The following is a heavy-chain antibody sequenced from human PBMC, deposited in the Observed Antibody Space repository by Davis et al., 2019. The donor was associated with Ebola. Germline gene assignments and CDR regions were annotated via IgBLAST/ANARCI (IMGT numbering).Heavy chain of an antibody. V-gene: IGHV1-18*01. Sequence: ASVKVSCKASGYTFTSYGISWVRQAPGQGLEWMGWISAYNGNTNYAQKLQGRVTMTTDTSTSTAYMELRSLRSDDTAVYFWARTSIVGTSTTASDIWGQGTMVTVSS. J-gene: IGHJ3*02. CDR1: GYTFTSYG. D-gene: IGHD1-26*01. CDR2: ISAYNGNT. CDR3: ARTSIVGTSTTASDI.